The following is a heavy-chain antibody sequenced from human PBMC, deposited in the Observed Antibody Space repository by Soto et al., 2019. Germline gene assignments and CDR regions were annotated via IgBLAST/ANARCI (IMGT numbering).Heavy chain of an antibody. V-gene: IGHV4-30-4*01. CDR3: ARDSGTQTYYYYGMDV. CDR2: IYYSGST. D-gene: IGHD3-10*01. CDR1: GGSISSGDYY. J-gene: IGHJ6*02. Sequence: SETLSLTCTVSGGSISSGDYYWSWIRQPPGKGLEWIGYIYYSGSTYYNPSLKSRVTISVDTSKNQFSLKLSSVTAADTAVYYCARDSGTQTYYYYGMDVWGQGTTVTVSS.